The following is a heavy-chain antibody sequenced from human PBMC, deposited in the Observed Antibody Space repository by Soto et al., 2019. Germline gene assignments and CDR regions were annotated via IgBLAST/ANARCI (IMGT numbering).Heavy chain of an antibody. V-gene: IGHV3-23*01. D-gene: IGHD1-1*01. CDR2: ISGSGGST. CDR3: AKVNDFGTTRISYYYYGMDV. J-gene: IGHJ6*02. CDR1: GFTFSTHA. Sequence: PGGSLRLSCAASGFTFSTHAMSWVRQAPGKGLEWVSAISGSGGSTYYADSVKGRFTISRDNSKNTLYMQMNSLRAEDTALYYCAKVNDFGTTRISYYYYGMDVWGQGTTVTVSS.